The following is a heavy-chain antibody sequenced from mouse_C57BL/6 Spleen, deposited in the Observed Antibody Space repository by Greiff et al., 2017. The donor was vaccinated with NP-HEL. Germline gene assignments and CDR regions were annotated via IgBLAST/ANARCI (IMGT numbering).Heavy chain of an antibody. CDR3: ARGDYGTTGAMDY. V-gene: IGHV3-6*01. CDR1: GYSITSGYY. Sequence: VQLKQSGPGLVKPSQSLSLTCSVTGYSITSGYYWNWIRQFPGSKLEWMGYISYDGSNNYNPSLKNRISITRDTSKNQFFLKLNSVTTEDTATYYCARGDYGTTGAMDYWGQGTSVTVSS. J-gene: IGHJ4*01. D-gene: IGHD1-1*01. CDR2: ISYDGSN.